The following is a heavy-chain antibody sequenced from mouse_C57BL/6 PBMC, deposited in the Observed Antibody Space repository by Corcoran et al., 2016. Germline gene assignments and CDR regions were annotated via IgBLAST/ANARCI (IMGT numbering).Heavy chain of an antibody. CDR1: GYTFTTYG. CDR2: INTYSGVP. Sequence: QIQLVQSGPELKKPGETVKISCKASGYTFTTYGMSWVKQAPGKGLKWMGWINTYSGVPTYADDFKGRFAFSLETSASTAYLQINNLKNEDTATYVCARSHYYGSSSAWFAYWGQGTLVTVSA. J-gene: IGHJ3*01. CDR3: ARSHYYGSSSAWFAY. V-gene: IGHV9-3*01. D-gene: IGHD1-1*01.